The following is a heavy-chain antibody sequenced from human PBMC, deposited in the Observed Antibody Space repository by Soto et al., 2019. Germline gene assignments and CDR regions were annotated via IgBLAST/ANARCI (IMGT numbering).Heavy chain of an antibody. V-gene: IGHV4-34*01. CDR3: ARGYHGYSYANFDY. CDR2: INDSGNI. J-gene: IGHJ4*02. Sequence: ASETLSLTCAVYGGSFSGYQWTWIRQTPGKGLEWIGEINDSGNINYNPSLKSRVTIFLDTPKKQISLKLSSVTAADTAVYYCARGYHGYSYANFDYWGQGTLVTVSS. D-gene: IGHD5-18*01. CDR1: GGSFSGYQ.